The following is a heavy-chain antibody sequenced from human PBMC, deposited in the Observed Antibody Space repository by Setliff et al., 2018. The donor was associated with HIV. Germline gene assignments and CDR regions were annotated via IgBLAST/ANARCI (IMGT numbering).Heavy chain of an antibody. CDR3: ARDDDSSCYWDHYYYMDV. D-gene: IGHD3-22*01. CDR1: GFTFSSYG. J-gene: IGHJ6*03. CDR2: ISCDESDQ. Sequence: GGSLRLSCAASGFTFSSYGMHWVRQAPGKGLEWVAVISCDESDQHLADSVKDRFTISRDNSNNALYLQMNGLRGEDTAVYYCARDDDSSCYWDHYYYMDVWGKGTRVTVS. V-gene: IGHV3-30*03.